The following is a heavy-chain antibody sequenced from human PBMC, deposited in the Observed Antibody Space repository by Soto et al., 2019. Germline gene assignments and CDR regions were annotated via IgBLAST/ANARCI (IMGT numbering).Heavy chain of an antibody. V-gene: IGHV1-69*13. D-gene: IGHD5-12*01. CDR1: GGTFSSYA. J-gene: IGHJ4*02. CDR2: IIPIFGTA. Sequence: ASVKVSCKASGGTFSSYAISWVRQAPGQGLEWMGGIIPIFGTANYAQKFQGRVTITADESTSTAYMELSSLRSEDTAVYYCARSYESRATIEQTDYWGQGTLVTVSS. CDR3: ARSYESRATIEQTDY.